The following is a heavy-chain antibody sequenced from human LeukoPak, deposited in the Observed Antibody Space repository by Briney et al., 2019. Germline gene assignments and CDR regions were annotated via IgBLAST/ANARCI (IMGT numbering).Heavy chain of an antibody. CDR1: GGPISSYY. CDR2: IYTSGST. CDR3: ARRGPYSSLDY. D-gene: IGHD2-15*01. Sequence: PSEPLSLTCTVSGGPISSYYWSWIRQPAGKGLEWIGRIYTSGSTNYNPSLKSRVTMSVDTSKNQFSLKLSSVTAADTAVYYCARRGPYSSLDYWGQGTLVTVSS. V-gene: IGHV4-4*07. J-gene: IGHJ4*02.